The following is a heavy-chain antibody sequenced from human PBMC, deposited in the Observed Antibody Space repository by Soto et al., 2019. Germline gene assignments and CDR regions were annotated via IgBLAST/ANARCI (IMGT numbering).Heavy chain of an antibody. CDR3: ARGDNGSAYNVLGITHYSGLDV. CDR2: ISYSSTYI. J-gene: IGHJ6*02. Sequence: GGSLRLSCAASGFTFSNYNMNWVRQAPGKGLEWVSSISYSSTYIYYADSVKGRFTISRDNAKNSLFLQMSSLRAEDTAVYYCARGDNGSAYNVLGITHYSGLDVWGQGTSVTVSS. V-gene: IGHV3-21*01. CDR1: GFTFSNYN. D-gene: IGHD3-16*01.